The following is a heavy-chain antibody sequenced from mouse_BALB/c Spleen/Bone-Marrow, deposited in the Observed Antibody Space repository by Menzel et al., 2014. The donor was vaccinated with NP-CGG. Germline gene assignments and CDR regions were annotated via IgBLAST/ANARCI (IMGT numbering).Heavy chain of an antibody. CDR3: AKNGGYDGWFAY. CDR2: IWRGGST. CDR1: GFSLTSYG. Sequence: QVQLQRSGPSLVQPSQSLSITCTVSGFSLTSYGVHWVRQSPGKGLEWLGVIWRGGSTDYNAAFMSRLSITKDNSKSQVFFKMNSLQADDTAIYYCAKNGGYDGWFAYWGQGTLVTVSA. D-gene: IGHD2-14*01. V-gene: IGHV2-5-1*01. J-gene: IGHJ3*01.